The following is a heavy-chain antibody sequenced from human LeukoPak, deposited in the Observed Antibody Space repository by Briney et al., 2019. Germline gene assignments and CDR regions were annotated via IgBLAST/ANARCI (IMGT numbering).Heavy chain of an antibody. CDR3: ARSILYDSSGYFYYFDY. CDR2: ISGSGGST. V-gene: IGHV3-23*01. CDR1: GFTFSSYA. Sequence: GGSLRLSCAASGFTFSSYAMSWVRQAPGKGLEWVSAISGSGGSTYYADSVKGRFTISRDNAKNSLYLQMNSLRAEDTAVYYCARSILYDSSGYFYYFDYWGQGTLVTVSS. D-gene: IGHD3-22*01. J-gene: IGHJ4*02.